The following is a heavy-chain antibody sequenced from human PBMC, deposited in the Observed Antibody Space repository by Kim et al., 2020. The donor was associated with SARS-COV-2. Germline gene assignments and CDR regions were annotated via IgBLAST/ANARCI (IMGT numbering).Heavy chain of an antibody. CDR3: ARGGVAAAGTRGWFDP. V-gene: IGHV4-34*01. CDR2: INHSGST. D-gene: IGHD6-13*01. Sequence: SETLSLTCAVYGGSFSGYYWSWIRQPPGKGLEWIGEINHSGSTNYIPSLKSRVTISVDTSKNQFSLKLSSVTAADTAVYYCARGGVAAAGTRGWFDPWG. J-gene: IGHJ5*02. CDR1: GGSFSGYY.